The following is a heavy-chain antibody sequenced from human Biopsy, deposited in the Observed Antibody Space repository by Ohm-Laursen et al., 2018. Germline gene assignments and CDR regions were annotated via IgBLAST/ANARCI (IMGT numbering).Heavy chain of an antibody. D-gene: IGHD3-3*01. CDR1: GASVRSHF. Sequence: GTLSLTCTLSGASVRSHFLTWIRQPPGKGLQWIGSISNSGTTKSSLSLKSRVNISLHTSKNQLSLKLPSVTAADTAVYYCARLSTLFGVADFTDDWGQGTLVTVSS. V-gene: IGHV4-59*08. CDR3: ARLSTLFGVADFTDD. CDR2: ISNSGTT. J-gene: IGHJ4*02.